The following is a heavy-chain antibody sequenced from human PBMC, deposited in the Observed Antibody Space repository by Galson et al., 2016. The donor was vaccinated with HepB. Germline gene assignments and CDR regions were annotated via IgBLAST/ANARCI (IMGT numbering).Heavy chain of an antibody. D-gene: IGHD3-10*01. J-gene: IGHJ5*02. V-gene: IGHV4-59*02. CDR1: GGSVDNYY. CDR3: ARLPKTGAYFDP. Sequence: SETLSLTCTVSGGSVDNYYWSWIRQPPGRELQYIGRIFSTGSTEYNPSLKGRVTISVDTSKTQFSLKLTSMTAADTAVYYCARLPKTGAYFDPWGQRTLVTVSS. CDR2: IFSTGST.